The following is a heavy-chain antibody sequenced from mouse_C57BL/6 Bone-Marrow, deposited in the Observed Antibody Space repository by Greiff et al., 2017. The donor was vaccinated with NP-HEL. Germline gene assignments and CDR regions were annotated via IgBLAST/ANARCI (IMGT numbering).Heavy chain of an antibody. CDR1: GFTFSDYG. CDR2: ISSGSSTI. Sequence: EVQLVESGGGLVKPGGSLKLSCAASGFTFSDYGMHWVRQAPEKGLEWVAYISSGSSTIYYADTVKGRFTISRDNAKNTLFLQMTSLRSEDTAMYYCARFLLGRFAYWGQGTLVTVSA. V-gene: IGHV5-17*01. D-gene: IGHD4-1*01. CDR3: ARFLLGRFAY. J-gene: IGHJ3*01.